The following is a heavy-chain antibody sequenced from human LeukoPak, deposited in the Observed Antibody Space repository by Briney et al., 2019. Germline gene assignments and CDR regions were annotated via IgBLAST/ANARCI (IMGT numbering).Heavy chain of an antibody. J-gene: IGHJ4*02. Sequence: GSLRLSCAASGFTFSSYAMSWVRQAPGKGLEWVSAISGSGGSTYYADSVKGRFTISRDNSKNTLYLQINSLRAEDTAVYYCAKDPVQRGYSGYDFVDWGQGTLVTVSS. CDR1: GFTFSSYA. D-gene: IGHD5-12*01. CDR3: AKDPVQRGYSGYDFVD. CDR2: ISGSGGST. V-gene: IGHV3-23*01.